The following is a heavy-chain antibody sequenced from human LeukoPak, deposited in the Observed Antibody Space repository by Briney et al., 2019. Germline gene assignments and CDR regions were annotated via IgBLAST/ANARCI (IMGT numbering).Heavy chain of an antibody. V-gene: IGHV3-23*01. CDR2: ISGSGGTT. CDR1: GFTFSSYA. CDR3: AKNAGTSFTVHDFDI. Sequence: GGSLRLSCAASGFTFSSYAMSWVRQAPGKGREGVSAISGSGGTTYHADSAKGRFTISRDNSKNTLYLQMNSLRAEDTAVYYCAKNAGTSFTVHDFDIWGQGTMVTVSS. D-gene: IGHD1-26*01. J-gene: IGHJ3*02.